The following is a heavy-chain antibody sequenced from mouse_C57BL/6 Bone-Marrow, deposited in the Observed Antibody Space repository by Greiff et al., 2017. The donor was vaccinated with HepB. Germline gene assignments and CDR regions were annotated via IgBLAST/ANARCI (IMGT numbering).Heavy chain of an antibody. CDR3: AREQEKLGRGAY. CDR2: ISNGGGST. CDR1: GFTFSDYY. V-gene: IGHV5-12*01. Sequence: EVQRVESGGGLVQPGGSLKLSCAASGFTFSDYYMYWVRQTPEKRLEWVAYISNGGGSTYYPDTVKGRFTISRDNAKNTLYLQMSHLKSEDTAMYYCAREQEKLGRGAYWGQGTLVTVSA. J-gene: IGHJ3*01. D-gene: IGHD4-1*01.